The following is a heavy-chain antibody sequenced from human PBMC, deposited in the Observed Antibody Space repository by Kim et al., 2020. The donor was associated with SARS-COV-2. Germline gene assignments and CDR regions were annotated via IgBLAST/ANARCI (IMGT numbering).Heavy chain of an antibody. CDR1: GFTFSSYS. V-gene: IGHV3-21*01. J-gene: IGHJ5*02. CDR3: VREDYDFWSGYRGNWFDP. CDR2: ISSVSSYI. D-gene: IGHD3-3*01. Sequence: GGSLRLSCAASGFTFSSYSMNWVRQAPGKGLEWVSSISSVSSYIYYTDSVKGRFTISRDNAKNSLYLQMNSLRAEDTAVYYCVREDYDFWSGYRGNWFDPWGQGTLVTVSS.